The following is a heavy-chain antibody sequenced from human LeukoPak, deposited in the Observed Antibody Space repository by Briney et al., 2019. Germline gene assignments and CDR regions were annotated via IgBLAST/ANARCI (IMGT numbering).Heavy chain of an antibody. J-gene: IGHJ4*02. D-gene: IGHD5-12*01. CDR1: GFTFDDYA. Sequence: PGRSLRLSCAASGFTFDDYAMHWVRQAPGKGLEWVSGISWNSGSIGYADSVKGRFTISRDNSESTLYLQINSLRAEDTALYYCAYGLHSGYDFDYWGQGTLVTVSS. CDR3: AYGLHSGYDFDY. CDR2: ISWNSGSI. V-gene: IGHV3-9*01.